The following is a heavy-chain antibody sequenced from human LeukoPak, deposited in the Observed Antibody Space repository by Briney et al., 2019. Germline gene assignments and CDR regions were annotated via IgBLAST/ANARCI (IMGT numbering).Heavy chain of an antibody. CDR2: IYSGGST. J-gene: IGHJ4*02. CDR3: ARMDFWSGQLDY. Sequence: GGSLRLSCAASGFTVSSNYMSWVRQAPGKGLEWVSVIYSGGSTYYADSVKGRFTISRDNSKNTLYLQMNSLRAEDTAVYYSARMDFWSGQLDYWGQGTLVTVSS. D-gene: IGHD3-3*01. V-gene: IGHV3-66*02. CDR1: GFTVSSNY.